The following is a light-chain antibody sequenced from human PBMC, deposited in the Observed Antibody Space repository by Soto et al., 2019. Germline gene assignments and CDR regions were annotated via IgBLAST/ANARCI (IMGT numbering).Light chain of an antibody. CDR1: QTISTW. J-gene: IGKJ1*01. Sequence: DIQMTQSPSILSASVGDRVAITCRASQTISTWLAWYQLKPGKAPKLLIFDASSLESGVPSRFGGSGSGTEFTLTISSLQPDDIATYYCQQYNTYSWTFGQGTK. V-gene: IGKV1-5*01. CDR2: DAS. CDR3: QQYNTYSWT.